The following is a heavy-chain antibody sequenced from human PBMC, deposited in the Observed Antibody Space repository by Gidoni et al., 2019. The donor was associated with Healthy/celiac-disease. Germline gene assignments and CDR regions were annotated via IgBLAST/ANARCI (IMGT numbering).Heavy chain of an antibody. D-gene: IGHD3-3*01. CDR2: IYYSGST. J-gene: IGHJ4*02. Sequence: GLEWIGSIYYSGSTYYNPSLKSRVTISVDTSKNQFSLKLSSVTAADTAVYYCARRPEYYDFWSGYYAPFDYWGQGTLVTVSS. CDR3: ARRPEYYDFWSGYYAPFDY. V-gene: IGHV4-39*01.